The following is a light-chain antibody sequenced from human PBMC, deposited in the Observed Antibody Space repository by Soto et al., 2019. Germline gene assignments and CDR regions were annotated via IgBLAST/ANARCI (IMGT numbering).Light chain of an antibody. CDR2: DVS. J-gene: IGLJ1*01. CDR1: SSDVGRYNY. CDR3: SSYPSSNTFV. Sequence: QSALAQPASVSGSPGQSIAISCTGTSSDVGRYNYVSWFQQHPGKAPKLMIYDVSNRPSGVSDRFSGSKSGNTASLTISGIQAEDEADYYCSSYPSSNTFVFGPGTKLTVL. V-gene: IGLV2-14*01.